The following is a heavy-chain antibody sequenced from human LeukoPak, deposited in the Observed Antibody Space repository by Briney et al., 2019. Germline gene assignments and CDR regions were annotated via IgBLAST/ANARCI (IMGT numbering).Heavy chain of an antibody. V-gene: IGHV4-59*01. CDR2: IYYSGST. Sequence: PETLSLTCTVSGGSISSDYWSWIRQPPGKGLEWVGYIYYSGSTNYNPSLKSRVTISVDTSKNQFSLKLSSVTAADTAVYYCARGRVAAAGTTWYYGMDVWGQGTTVTVSS. CDR3: ARGRVAAAGTTWYYGMDV. D-gene: IGHD6-13*01. CDR1: GGSISSDY. J-gene: IGHJ6*02.